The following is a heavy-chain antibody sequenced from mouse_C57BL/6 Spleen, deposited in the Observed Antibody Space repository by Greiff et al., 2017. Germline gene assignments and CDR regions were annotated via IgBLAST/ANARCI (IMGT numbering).Heavy chain of an antibody. CDR2: IYPGDGDT. Sequence: QVQLKQSGPELVKPGASVKISCKASGYAFSSSWMNWVKQRPGKGLEWIGRIYPGDGDTNSNGKFKGKATLTADKSSSTAYMQLSSLTSEDSAVYVCERSTTVVATEGYWYFDVWGTGTTVTVSS. D-gene: IGHD1-1*01. CDR3: ERSTTVVATEGYWYFDV. J-gene: IGHJ1*03. CDR1: GYAFSSSW. V-gene: IGHV1-82*01.